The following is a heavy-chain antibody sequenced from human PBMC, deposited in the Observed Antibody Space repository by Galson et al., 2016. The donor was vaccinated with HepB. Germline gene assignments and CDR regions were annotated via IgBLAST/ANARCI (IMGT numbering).Heavy chain of an antibody. J-gene: IGHJ5*02. Sequence: SVKVSCKASGYSFLSYDVTWVRQATGQGLEWMGWMNPNSGSTAYGQKFQGRVTMTANTSTQTVYMELNILTIEDTGVYYCAKGSTGTLWNNWFHPWVQGTLVTVSS. CDR1: GYSFLSYD. CDR2: MNPNSGST. D-gene: IGHD1-7*01. CDR3: AKGSTGTLWNNWFHP. V-gene: IGHV1-8*01.